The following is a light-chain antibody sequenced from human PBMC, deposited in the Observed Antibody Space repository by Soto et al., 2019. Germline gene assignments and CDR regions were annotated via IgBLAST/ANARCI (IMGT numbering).Light chain of an antibody. Sequence: QSVLTQPPSASGTPGQRVTISCSGSNSNIGSNAVNWYQQLPGTAPKVLIYTNNQRPSGVPDRFSGSKSGTSASLTISGLQSEDEADYHCAAWDDSLNGPGFGGGTKLTVL. J-gene: IGLJ3*02. V-gene: IGLV1-44*01. CDR2: TNN. CDR1: NSNIGSNA. CDR3: AAWDDSLNGPG.